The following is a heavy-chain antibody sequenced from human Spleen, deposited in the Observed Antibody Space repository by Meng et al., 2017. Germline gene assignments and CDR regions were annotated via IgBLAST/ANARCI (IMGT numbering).Heavy chain of an antibody. CDR3: ARDEDISAAGKLFGDY. J-gene: IGHJ4*02. CDR2: INPKSGDT. V-gene: IGHV1-2*06. CDR1: GYNFPDYD. D-gene: IGHD6-25*01. Sequence: QGQVVQSGPEVKKPGAFMKVPCKPSGYNFPDYDLHWVRRAPGQGLEWMGRINPKSGDTHYAQKFQARVTMTGDTSISTAYMELSGLRSDDTAMYYCARDEDISAAGKLFGDYWGQGTLVTVSS.